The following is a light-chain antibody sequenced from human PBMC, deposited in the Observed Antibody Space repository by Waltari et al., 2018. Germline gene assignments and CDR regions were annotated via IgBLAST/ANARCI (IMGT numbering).Light chain of an antibody. Sequence: EYVLTQSPGTLSLSPGERATLSCRASQSAASIYLAWYQQKPGQAPRLLIYGASNRATGIPDRFSGSGSGMDFTLTISRLGPEDFAVYYCQQYDDSPLYTFGRGTKLEIK. CDR3: QQYDDSPLYT. V-gene: IGKV3-20*01. CDR2: GAS. CDR1: QSAASIY. J-gene: IGKJ2*01.